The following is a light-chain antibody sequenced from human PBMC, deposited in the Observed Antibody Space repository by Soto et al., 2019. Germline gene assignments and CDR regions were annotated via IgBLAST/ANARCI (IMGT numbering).Light chain of an antibody. CDR3: HQANSVPIT. V-gene: IGKV1-12*01. J-gene: IGKJ5*01. CDR1: QGISSW. Sequence: DIQMTQSPSSVSASVGDRVTITCRASQGISSWLAWYQQKPGKAPKLLIYSASSLQSGFPSRFSGSGSVTDFTLIISSLQPEDFATCYLHQANSVPITFGQGTRLEIK. CDR2: SAS.